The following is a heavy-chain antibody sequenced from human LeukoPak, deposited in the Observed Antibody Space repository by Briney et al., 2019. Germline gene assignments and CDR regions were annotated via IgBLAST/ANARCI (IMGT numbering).Heavy chain of an antibody. V-gene: IGHV5-51*01. CDR3: ARHTSGTTYLDY. CDR1: GYSFTSYW. D-gene: IGHD1-7*01. J-gene: IGHJ4*02. CDR2: MYPGDSDT. Sequence: GESLQISCKGSGYSFTSYWIGWVRQLPGKGLEWMGIMYPGDSDTRYSPSFQGQVTISVDKSISTAYLQWSSLKASDTAMYYCARHTSGTTYLDYWGQGTLVTVSS.